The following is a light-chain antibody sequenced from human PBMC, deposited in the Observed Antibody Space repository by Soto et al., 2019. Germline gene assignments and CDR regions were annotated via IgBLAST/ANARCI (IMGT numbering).Light chain of an antibody. V-gene: IGLV2-14*01. J-gene: IGLJ2*01. CDR3: SSYTSSIS. CDR1: SSDVGGYNY. Sequence: QSALTQPASVSGSPGQSITISCTGTSSDVGGYNYVSWYQQHPGKAPKLMIYDVNTRPSGVSNRFSGSKSGNTASLTISGLQAEDEADYYCSSYTSSISFGGGIKVTVL. CDR2: DVN.